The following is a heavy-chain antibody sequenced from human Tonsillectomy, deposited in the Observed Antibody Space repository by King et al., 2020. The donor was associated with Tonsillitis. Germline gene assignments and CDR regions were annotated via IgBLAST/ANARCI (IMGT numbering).Heavy chain of an antibody. J-gene: IGHJ2*01. CDR3: ARHAAAGNWFFHL. D-gene: IGHD6-13*01. CDR1: GYTFSSYW. CDR2: IYPGDSDT. Sequence: QLVQSGAEVKKPGESLKISCKGFGYTFSSYWIGWVRQMPGKGLEWMGIIYPGDSDTRYSPSFQGQVTISADKSISTAYLQWSSLKASDTAIYYCARHAAAGNWFFHLWGRGTLVTVSS. V-gene: IGHV5-51*01.